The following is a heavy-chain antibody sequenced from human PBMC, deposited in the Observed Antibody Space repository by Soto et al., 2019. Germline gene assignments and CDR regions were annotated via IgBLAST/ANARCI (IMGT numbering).Heavy chain of an antibody. CDR1: GYTFTGHY. D-gene: IGHD1-26*01. CDR2: IGPESGYT. J-gene: IGHJ4*02. V-gene: IGHV1-2*02. CDR3: GRGRSGQLLVFY. Sequence: VNVSCNTFGYTFTGHYIPSVRQAPEHAPEWMGEIGPESGYTRYAQKFQGRFTMTRDTSITTVYMELKNLSPDDTAVYYCGRGRSGQLLVFYWGQATPLTAYS.